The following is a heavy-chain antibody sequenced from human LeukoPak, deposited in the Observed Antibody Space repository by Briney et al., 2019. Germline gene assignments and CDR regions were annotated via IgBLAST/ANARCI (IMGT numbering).Heavy chain of an antibody. D-gene: IGHD3-3*01. CDR2: INHSGST. CDR1: GGSFSGYY. J-gene: IGHJ6*03. V-gene: IGHV4-34*01. Sequence: SETLSLTCAVYGGSFSGYYWSWIRQPPGKGLEWIGEINHSGSTNHNPSLKSRVTISVDTSKNQFSLKLSSVTVADTAVYYCAERGKTIFGVVTNHYYMDVWGKGTTVTVSS. CDR3: AERGKTIFGVVTNHYYMDV.